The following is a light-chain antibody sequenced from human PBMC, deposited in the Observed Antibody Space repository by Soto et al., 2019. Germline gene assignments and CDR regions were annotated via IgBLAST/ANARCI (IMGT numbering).Light chain of an antibody. CDR3: QQANSFPRT. J-gene: IGKJ4*01. V-gene: IGKV1-12*01. CDR2: AAS. CDR1: QGISSW. Sequence: DMEVSQGRPSWFAYVGKRVALAWRASQGISSWLAWYQQKPGKAPKLLIYAASSLQSGVPSRFSGSGSGTDFPLTITSLPPEDFATYYCQQANSFPRTFAGGTKVDIK.